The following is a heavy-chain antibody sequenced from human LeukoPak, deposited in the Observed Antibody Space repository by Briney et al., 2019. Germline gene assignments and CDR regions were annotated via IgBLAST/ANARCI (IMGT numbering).Heavy chain of an antibody. CDR2: IYYSGST. CDR3: ARVPPSENWFDP. D-gene: IGHD6-6*01. Sequence: SETLSLTCTVSGGSISSYYWSWIRQPPGKGLEWIGYIYYSGSTNYNPSLKSRVTISVDTSKNQFSLKLSSVTAADTAVYYCARVPPSENWFDPWGQGTLVTVSS. CDR1: GGSISSYY. V-gene: IGHV4-59*01. J-gene: IGHJ5*02.